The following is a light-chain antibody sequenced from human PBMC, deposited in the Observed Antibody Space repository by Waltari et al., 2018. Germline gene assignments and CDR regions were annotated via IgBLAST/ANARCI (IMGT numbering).Light chain of an antibody. V-gene: IGKV3-11*01. CDR1: QTVSSY. Sequence: EIVLTQSPATLSLSPGERDTLSCRASQTVSSYLAWYQQKPGQAPRLLIYDASNKATGIPARFSGSGSGTDFTLTISSLEPEDFAVYYCQQRNEWPPTFGQGTRLEIK. J-gene: IGKJ5*01. CDR3: QQRNEWPPT. CDR2: DAS.